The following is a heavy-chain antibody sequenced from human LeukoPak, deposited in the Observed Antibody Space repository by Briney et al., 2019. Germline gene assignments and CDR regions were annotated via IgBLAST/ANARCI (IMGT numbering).Heavy chain of an antibody. CDR1: GGSISSGGYY. Sequence: PSETLSLTCTVSGGSISSGGYYWSWIRQHPGKGLEWIGYIYYSGSTYYNPSLKSRVTISVDTSKNQFSLKLSSVTAADTAVYYCARQTRERTFDYWGQGTLVTVSS. J-gene: IGHJ4*02. D-gene: IGHD4-11*01. CDR2: IYYSGST. CDR3: ARQTRERTFDY. V-gene: IGHV4-31*03.